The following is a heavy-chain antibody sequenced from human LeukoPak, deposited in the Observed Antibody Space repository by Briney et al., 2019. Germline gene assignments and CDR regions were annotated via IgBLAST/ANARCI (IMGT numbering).Heavy chain of an antibody. Sequence: ESGPALLKPTQTLTLTCTFSGFSLSTSGMRVSWIRQPPGKALEWLARIDWDDDKFYSTSLKTRLTISKDTSKNQVVLTMTNMDPVDTATYYCARIPQGETHFDYWGQGTLVTVSS. D-gene: IGHD2-21*01. J-gene: IGHJ4*02. CDR1: GFSLSTSGMR. CDR3: ARIPQGETHFDY. CDR2: IDWDDDK. V-gene: IGHV2-70*04.